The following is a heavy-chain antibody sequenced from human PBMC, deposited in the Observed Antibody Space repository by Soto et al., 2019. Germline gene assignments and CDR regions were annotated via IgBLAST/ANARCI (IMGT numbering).Heavy chain of an antibody. CDR1: GFTFSSYS. J-gene: IGHJ6*02. V-gene: IGHV3-48*02. CDR2: ISSSSSTI. CDR3: ARDAETYDILTGYDYYYYGMDV. D-gene: IGHD3-9*01. Sequence: EVQLVESGGGLVQPGGSLRLSCAASGFTFSSYSMNWVRQAPGKGLEWVSYISSSSSTIYYADSVKGRFTISRDNAKNSLYLQMHSLRDEDPAVYYCARDAETYDILTGYDYYYYGMDVWGQGTTVTVSS.